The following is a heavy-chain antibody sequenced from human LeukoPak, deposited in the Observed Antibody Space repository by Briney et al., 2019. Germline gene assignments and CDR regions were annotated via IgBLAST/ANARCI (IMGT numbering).Heavy chain of an antibody. J-gene: IGHJ3*02. CDR1: GFTFSSYS. CDR3: ASLRRTSSDAFDI. Sequence: GGSLRLSCAASGFTFSSYSMNWVRQAPEKGLEWVSYISSSSSTIYYADSVKGRFTISRDNAKNSLYLQMNSLRAEDTAVYYCASLRRTSSDAFDIWGQGTMVTVSS. CDR2: ISSSSSTI. V-gene: IGHV3-48*01.